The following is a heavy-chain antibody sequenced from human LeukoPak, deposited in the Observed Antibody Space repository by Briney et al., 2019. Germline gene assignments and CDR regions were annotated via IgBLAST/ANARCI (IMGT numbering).Heavy chain of an antibody. CDR1: GFTFSSYA. V-gene: IGHV3-23*01. CDR3: AKDQSSGWPHYYHYGMDV. J-gene: IGHJ6*02. D-gene: IGHD6-19*01. CDR2: ISGSGGST. Sequence: GGSLRLSCAASGFTFSSYAMSWVRQAPGKGLEWVSAISGSGGSTYYADSVKGRSTISRDNSKNTLYLQMNSLRAEDTAVYYCAKDQSSGWPHYYHYGMDVWGQGTTVTVSS.